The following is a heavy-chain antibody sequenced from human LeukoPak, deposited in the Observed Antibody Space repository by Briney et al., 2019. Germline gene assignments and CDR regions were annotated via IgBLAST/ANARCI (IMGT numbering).Heavy chain of an antibody. CDR3: ARAIAAAGGSH. CDR1: GFTFSSYD. V-gene: IGHV3-30-3*01. Sequence: LGGSLRLSCGASGFTFSSYDMYWVRKAPGKGLEWMAVISYDGSNKYYADSVKGRFTISRDNSKNTLYLQMNSLRAEDTAVYYCARAIAAAGGSHWGQGILVTVSS. CDR2: ISYDGSNK. D-gene: IGHD6-13*01. J-gene: IGHJ4*02.